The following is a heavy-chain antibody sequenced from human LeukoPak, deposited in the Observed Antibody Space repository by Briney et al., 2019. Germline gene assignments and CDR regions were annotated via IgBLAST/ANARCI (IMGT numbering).Heavy chain of an antibody. Sequence: SETLSLTCTVSGGSISSYYWSWIRQPPGKGLEWIGYIYYSGSTNYNPSLKSRVTISVDTSKNQFSLKLSSVTAADTAVYYCAGIARMYSSSWLIRNGGYYFDYWGQGTLVTVSS. D-gene: IGHD6-13*01. CDR2: IYYSGST. CDR3: AGIARMYSSSWLIRNGGYYFDY. J-gene: IGHJ4*02. CDR1: GGSISSYY. V-gene: IGHV4-59*01.